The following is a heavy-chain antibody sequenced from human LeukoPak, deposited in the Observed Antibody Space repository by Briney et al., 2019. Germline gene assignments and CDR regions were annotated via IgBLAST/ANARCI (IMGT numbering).Heavy chain of an antibody. Sequence: GGSLRLSCAASGFTFSSYWMHWVRQAPGKGLVWVSRINSDGRSTSYADSVKGRFTISRDNAKNQLYLQMNSLRAEDTAVYYCAKDPDCTSGICYTFFDYWGQGTLVTVSS. V-gene: IGHV3-74*01. CDR3: AKDPDCTSGICYTFFDY. CDR2: INSDGRST. CDR1: GFTFSSYW. J-gene: IGHJ4*02. D-gene: IGHD2-8*01.